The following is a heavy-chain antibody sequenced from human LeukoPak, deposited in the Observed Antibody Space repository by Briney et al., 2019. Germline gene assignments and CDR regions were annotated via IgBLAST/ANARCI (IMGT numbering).Heavy chain of an antibody. V-gene: IGHV1-69*05. CDR1: GGTFSSYA. CDR3: ARGSPYQAYCGGDCYPYYYYMDV. J-gene: IGHJ6*03. D-gene: IGHD2-21*02. CDR2: IIPIFGTA. Sequence: SVKVSCKASGGTFSSYAISRVRQAPGQGLEWMGGIIPIFGTANYAQKFQGRVTITTDESTSTAYMELSSLRSEDTAVYYCARGSPYQAYCGGDCYPYYYYMDVWGKGTTVTVSS.